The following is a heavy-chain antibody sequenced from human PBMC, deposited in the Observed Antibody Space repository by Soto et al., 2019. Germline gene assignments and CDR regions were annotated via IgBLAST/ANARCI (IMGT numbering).Heavy chain of an antibody. Sequence: EVQLVESGGGLAQPGGSLRVSCAASGFSFSNYLMHWFRQVPGKGLVWVSRINSDGSSTNYADSVKGRFTISRDNAKNTLNLQMSSLRAEDTAVYFCARGRGSSGWYFDYWGQGTLVTVSS. CDR3: ARGRGSSGWYFDY. V-gene: IGHV3-74*01. D-gene: IGHD6-19*01. CDR1: GFSFSNYL. CDR2: INSDGSST. J-gene: IGHJ4*02.